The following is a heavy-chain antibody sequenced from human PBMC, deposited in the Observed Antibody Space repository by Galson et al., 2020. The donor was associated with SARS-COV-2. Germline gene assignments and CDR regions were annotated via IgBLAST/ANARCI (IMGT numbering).Heavy chain of an antibody. D-gene: IGHD3-3*01. J-gene: IGHJ4*02. Sequence: GGSLRLSCAASGFTFSDYYMTWIRQAPGKGLERVSYISSSGTAIYYADSVEGRFTISRDNAKNSLYLQMNSLRVEDTAVYYCARGTSEMDFFGDQGTLVTVSS. CDR1: GFTFSDYY. CDR2: ISSSGTAI. CDR3: ARGTSEMDFF. V-gene: IGHV3-11*01.